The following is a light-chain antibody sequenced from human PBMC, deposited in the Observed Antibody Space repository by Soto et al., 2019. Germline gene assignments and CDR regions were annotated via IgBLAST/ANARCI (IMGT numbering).Light chain of an antibody. CDR1: QSLSSSY. CDR2: GAS. CDR3: QQYGTSSWT. V-gene: IGKV3-20*01. J-gene: IGKJ1*01. Sequence: EIVLTQSPGTLSLSPGERATLSCRATQSLSSSYLAWYQQKPGQAPRLLIYGASNRATGIPDRFSGSGSGTDFTLTISRLEPEDFAVYYCQQYGTSSWTFGQGTKVEIK.